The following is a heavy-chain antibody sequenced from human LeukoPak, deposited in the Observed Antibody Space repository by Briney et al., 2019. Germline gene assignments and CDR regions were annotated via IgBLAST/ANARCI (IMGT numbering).Heavy chain of an antibody. CDR3: ARPGGIVGARDAFDI. CDR1: GYSFTSYW. Sequence: GESLKISRKGSGYSFTSYWIGWVRQMPGKGLEWMGTIYPGDSDTRYSPSFQGQVTISADKSISTAYLQWSSLKASDTAMYYCARPGGIVGARDAFDIWGQGTMVTLSS. J-gene: IGHJ3*02. CDR2: IYPGDSDT. V-gene: IGHV5-51*01. D-gene: IGHD1-26*01.